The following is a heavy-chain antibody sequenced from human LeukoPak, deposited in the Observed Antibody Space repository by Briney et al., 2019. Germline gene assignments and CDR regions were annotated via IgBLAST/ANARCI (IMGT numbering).Heavy chain of an antibody. V-gene: IGHV4-34*01. CDR3: AALTTGLRFFDGLLPG. CDR1: GGSLSGYY. Sequence: SETLSLTCAVYGGSLSGYYWSWIRQPPGKGLEWIGEINHSGSTNYNPSLKSRVTISVDTSKNQFSLKLSSVTAADTAVYYCAALTTGLRFFDGLLPGWGKETLVTVSS. D-gene: IGHD3-9*01. CDR2: INHSGST. J-gene: IGHJ4*02.